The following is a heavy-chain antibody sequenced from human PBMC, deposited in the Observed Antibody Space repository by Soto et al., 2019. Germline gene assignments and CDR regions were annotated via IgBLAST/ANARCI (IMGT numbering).Heavy chain of an antibody. CDR2: IYYSGST. CDR3: ARGDTRVRGAKTWWFDP. CDR1: DGSISSGGYY. D-gene: IGHD3-10*01. Sequence: SETLSLTCTVSDGSISSGGYYWSWNRQHPGKGLEWIGYIYYSGSTYYNPSLKSRVTISVDTSKNQFSLKLSSVTAADTAVYYCARGDTRVRGAKTWWFDPWGQGTLVTVYS. J-gene: IGHJ5*02. V-gene: IGHV4-31*03.